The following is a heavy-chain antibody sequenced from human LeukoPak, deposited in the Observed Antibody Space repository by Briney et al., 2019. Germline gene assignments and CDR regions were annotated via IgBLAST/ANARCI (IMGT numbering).Heavy chain of an antibody. J-gene: IGHJ6*03. CDR3: ARGRSYYDSSGYYSRRYYMDV. V-gene: IGHV4-34*01. CDR1: GGSFSGYY. D-gene: IGHD3-22*01. Sequence: SETLSLTCAVYGGSFSGYYWSWIRQPPGKGLEWIGVINHSGSTNYNPSLKSRVTISVDTSKNQFSLKLSSVTAADTAVYYCARGRSYYDSSGYYSRRYYMDVWGKGTTVTVSS. CDR2: INHSGST.